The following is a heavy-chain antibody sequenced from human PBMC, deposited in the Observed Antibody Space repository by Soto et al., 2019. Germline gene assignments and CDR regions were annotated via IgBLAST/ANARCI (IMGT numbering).Heavy chain of an antibody. V-gene: IGHV3-23*01. CDR2: ISGSGGST. J-gene: IGHJ3*02. CDR1: GFTFSSYA. Sequence: PGGSLSLSCAASGFTFSSYAMSWVRQAPGKGLEWVSAISGSGGSTYYADSVKGRFTISRDNSKNTLYLQMNSLRAEDTAVYYCAKDRLRYCSSTSCRDAFDIWGQGTMVTVSS. CDR3: AKDRLRYCSSTSCRDAFDI. D-gene: IGHD2-2*01.